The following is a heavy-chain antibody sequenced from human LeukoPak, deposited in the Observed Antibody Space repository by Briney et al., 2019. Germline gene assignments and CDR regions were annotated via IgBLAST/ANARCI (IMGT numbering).Heavy chain of an antibody. J-gene: IGHJ5*02. CDR3: AKDHPGYSGYEA. Sequence: GGSLRLSCAASGFTFSSYSMIWVRQAPGKGLEWVSSISSSSSYIYYADSVKGRFTISRDNSKNTLYLQMNSLRAEDTAVYYCAKDHPGYSGYEAWGQGTLVTVSA. CDR1: GFTFSSYS. V-gene: IGHV3-21*01. D-gene: IGHD5-12*01. CDR2: ISSSSSYI.